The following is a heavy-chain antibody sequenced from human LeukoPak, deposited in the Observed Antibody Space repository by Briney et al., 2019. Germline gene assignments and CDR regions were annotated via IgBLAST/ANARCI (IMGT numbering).Heavy chain of an antibody. V-gene: IGHV4-31*03. CDR1: GASVISGGYY. Sequence: PSETLSLTCTVSGASVISGGYYWSWLRQRPGKGLEWIGYISYSGSSYYNPSLKSRLTISLDPSKNQFSLKLTSMTAADTAVYFCARIQQWLGFDSWGQGTLVTVSS. CDR3: ARIQQWLGFDS. J-gene: IGHJ4*02. CDR2: ISYSGSS. D-gene: IGHD6-19*01.